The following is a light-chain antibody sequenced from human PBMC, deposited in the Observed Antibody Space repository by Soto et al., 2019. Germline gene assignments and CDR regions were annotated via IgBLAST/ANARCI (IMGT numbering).Light chain of an antibody. V-gene: IGLV2-14*01. Sequence: QSALTQPASVSGSPGQSITISCTGTSDDVGGYTYVSWYQQYPGKAPQLIIYEVSNRPSGVSNRFSGSKSVNTASLTISGLRAEDEADYYCSSYTRSSTWVFGGGTKVTVL. CDR3: SSYTRSSTWV. J-gene: IGLJ3*02. CDR1: SDDVGGYTY. CDR2: EVS.